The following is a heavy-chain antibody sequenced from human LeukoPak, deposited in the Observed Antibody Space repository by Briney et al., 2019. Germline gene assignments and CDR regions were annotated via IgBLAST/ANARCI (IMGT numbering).Heavy chain of an antibody. Sequence: ASVKVSCKASGYTFTSYYMHWVRQAPGQGLEWMGIINPSGGSTSYAQKFQGRVTMTRDTSTSTVYMELSSLRSEDTAVYYCARGAFLLFLEWLYGMDVWGQGTTITVSS. V-gene: IGHV1-46*01. CDR2: INPSGGST. J-gene: IGHJ6*02. CDR1: GYTFTSYY. D-gene: IGHD3-3*01. CDR3: ARGAFLLFLEWLYGMDV.